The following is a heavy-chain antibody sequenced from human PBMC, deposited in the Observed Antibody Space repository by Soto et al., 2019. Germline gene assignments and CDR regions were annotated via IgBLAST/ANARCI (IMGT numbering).Heavy chain of an antibody. Sequence: QVQLVQSGAEVKKPGSSVKVSCKASGGTFSSYAISWVRQAPGQGLEWMGGIIPIFGTANYAQTFQGRVTITSDESTSTAYMELSSLRSEDTAVYYCARRIMVRGVSDYYYGMDVWGQGTTVTVCS. V-gene: IGHV1-69*01. CDR1: GGTFSSYA. CDR2: IIPIFGTA. J-gene: IGHJ6*02. D-gene: IGHD3-10*01. CDR3: ARRIMVRGVSDYYYGMDV.